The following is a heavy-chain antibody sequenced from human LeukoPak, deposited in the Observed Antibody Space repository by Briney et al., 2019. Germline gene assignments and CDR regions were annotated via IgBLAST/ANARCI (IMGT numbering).Heavy chain of an antibody. D-gene: IGHD1-14*01. CDR3: VRAPVGNPTTPYFDY. V-gene: IGHV4-59*01. CDR2: IYYRGNT. J-gene: IGHJ4*02. CDR1: SGSISSYY. Sequence: SETLSLTCTVSSGSISSYYWSWIRQPPGEGLEWIGYIYYRGNTNYTPFLKSRVTISIDTSKNQFSLNLSSVTAADTAVYYCVRAPVGNPTTPYFDYWGQGALATAFS.